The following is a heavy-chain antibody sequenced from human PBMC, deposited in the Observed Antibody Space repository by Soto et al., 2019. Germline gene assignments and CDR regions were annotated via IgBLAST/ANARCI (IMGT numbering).Heavy chain of an antibody. CDR2: FDPEDGET. CDR3: ATGILCSVVSCYSGVRNRFAP. V-gene: IGHV1-24*01. D-gene: IGHD2-15*01. Sequence: ASVKVSCKVSGYTLTELSMHWVRQAPGKGLEWMGGFDPEDGETIYAQKFQGRVTMTEDTSTDTAYMELSSLRSEDTAVYYCATGILCSVVSCYSGVRNRFAPWGQGTLVPGS. J-gene: IGHJ5*02. CDR1: GYTLTELS.